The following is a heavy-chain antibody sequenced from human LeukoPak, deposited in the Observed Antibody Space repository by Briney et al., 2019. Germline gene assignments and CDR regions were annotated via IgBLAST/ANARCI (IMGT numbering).Heavy chain of an antibody. CDR1: GFTFSSYA. CDR2: ISCSGGST. J-gene: IGHJ4*02. D-gene: IGHD1-26*01. CDR3: AKADYSGSYYSPITDY. Sequence: GGSLRLSCAASGFTFSSYAMSWVRQAPGKGLEWVSAISCSGGSTYHADSVKGRCTISRDNSKNTLYLQMNSLRAEDTAVYYCAKADYSGSYYSPITDYWGQGTLVTVSS. V-gene: IGHV3-23*01.